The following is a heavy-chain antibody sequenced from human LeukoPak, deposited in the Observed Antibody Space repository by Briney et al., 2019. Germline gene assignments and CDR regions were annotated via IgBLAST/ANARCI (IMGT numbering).Heavy chain of an antibody. CDR2: ISRSDGST. J-gene: IGHJ4*02. CDR1: GFTFSSYA. Sequence: GRSLRLSCAASGFTFSSYAMSWVRQAPGEGLEWVSCISRSDGSTYYAGSVKGRFTISRDNSKSTLYLQMNSLRAEDTAVYYCAKARYTSGWYIFDHWGQGTRVTVSS. V-gene: IGHV3-23*01. D-gene: IGHD6-19*01. CDR3: AKARYTSGWYIFDH.